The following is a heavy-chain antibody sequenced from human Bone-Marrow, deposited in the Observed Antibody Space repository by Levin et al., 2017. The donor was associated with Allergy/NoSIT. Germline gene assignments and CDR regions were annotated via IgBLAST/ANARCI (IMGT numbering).Heavy chain of an antibody. CDR1: GFTFSDYY. J-gene: IGHJ3*02. Sequence: GESLKISCAASGFTFSDYYMSWIRQAPGKGLEWVSYISSSGSTIYYADSVKGRFTISRDNAKNSLYLQMNSLRAEDTAVYYCAREDYYDSSGYYYGFNDAFDIWGQGTMVTVSS. CDR3: AREDYYDSSGYYYGFNDAFDI. V-gene: IGHV3-11*01. CDR2: ISSSGSTI. D-gene: IGHD3-22*01.